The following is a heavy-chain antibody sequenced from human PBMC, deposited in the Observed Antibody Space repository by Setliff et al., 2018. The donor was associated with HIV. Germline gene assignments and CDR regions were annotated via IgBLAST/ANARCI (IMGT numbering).Heavy chain of an antibody. CDR1: GVSIISHY. Sequence: SETLSLTCTVSGVSIISHYWSWIRQPPGKGLEWIGYIYTSGSTNFNPSLKSRVTISIDTSKNQFSLNLKSVTAADTAVYYCARGGTVAGTTWGQGTLVTVSS. CDR3: ARGGTVAGTT. J-gene: IGHJ4*02. V-gene: IGHV4-59*11. CDR2: IYTSGST. D-gene: IGHD6-19*01.